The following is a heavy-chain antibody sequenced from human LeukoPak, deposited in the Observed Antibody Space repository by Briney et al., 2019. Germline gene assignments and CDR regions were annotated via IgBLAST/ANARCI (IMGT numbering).Heavy chain of an antibody. J-gene: IGHJ5*02. D-gene: IGHD5-24*01. Sequence: ASVKVSCKASGYTFTSYGISWVRQAPGQGLEWMGWISAYNGNTNYAQKLQGRVTMTTDTSTSTAYMELRSLRSDDTAVYYCARTTVGGGWLLAQKSLMNWFDPWGQGTLVTVSS. CDR3: ARTTVGGGWLLAQKSLMNWFDP. V-gene: IGHV1-18*01. CDR2: ISAYNGNT. CDR1: GYTFTSYG.